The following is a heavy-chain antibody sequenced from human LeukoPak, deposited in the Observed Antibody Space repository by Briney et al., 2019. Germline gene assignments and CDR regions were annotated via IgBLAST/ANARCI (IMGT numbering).Heavy chain of an antibody. Sequence: GGSPRLSCAASGFSFSSYSMNWVRQAPGKGLEWVSYISTSSAYIHYADSVKGRFTISRDNARNSLYLQMNSLRAEDTAVYYCARDPPSRLYCTNAVCGLHWGRGTLVTVSS. CDR3: ARDPPSRLYCTNAVCGLH. CDR1: GFSFSSYS. J-gene: IGHJ4*02. CDR2: ISTSSAYI. V-gene: IGHV3-21*01. D-gene: IGHD2-8*01.